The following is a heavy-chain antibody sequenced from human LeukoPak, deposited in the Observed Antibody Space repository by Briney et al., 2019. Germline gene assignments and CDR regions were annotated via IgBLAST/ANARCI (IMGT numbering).Heavy chain of an antibody. Sequence: GGSLRLSCAASGFTFSSYSMNWVRQAPGKGLEWVSSISSSSSYIYYADSVKGRFIISRDNAKNSLYLQMNSLRAEDTAVYYCAREVTDDYGDDGAFDIWGQGTMVTVSS. CDR1: GFTFSSYS. V-gene: IGHV3-21*01. J-gene: IGHJ3*02. CDR3: AREVTDDYGDDGAFDI. CDR2: ISSSSSYI. D-gene: IGHD4-17*01.